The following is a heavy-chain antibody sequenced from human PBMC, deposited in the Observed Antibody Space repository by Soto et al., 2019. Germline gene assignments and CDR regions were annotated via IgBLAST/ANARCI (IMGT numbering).Heavy chain of an antibody. V-gene: IGHV1-58*01. CDR3: AAEFDADYGMGV. CDR2: IVVGSGNT. CDR1: GFTYTSTA. D-gene: IGHD3-16*01. Sequence: SVKVSCKASGFTYTSTAVQWVRQARGQRLKWIGWIVVGSGNTNYAKKFKERVTITRDMSTSTAYMELSSLRSEDTAVYYCAAEFDADYGMGVWGQGTTVTVSS. J-gene: IGHJ6*02.